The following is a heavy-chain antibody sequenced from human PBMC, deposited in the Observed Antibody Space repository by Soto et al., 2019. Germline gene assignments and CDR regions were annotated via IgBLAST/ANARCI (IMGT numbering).Heavy chain of an antibody. J-gene: IGHJ4*02. CDR2: IYWDDDN. V-gene: IGHV2-5*02. Sequence: QITLKESGPTLVKPTQTLTLTCTFSGFSLSTSGVSVGWIRQPPGKALEWLALIYWDDDNRYSPSLKSRLTITKDTSKNQVVLTMTNMDPVDTATYCCAHRRKVTGGAYFDYWGPGTLVTVSS. CDR1: GFSLSTSGVS. D-gene: IGHD2-21*01. CDR3: AHRRKVTGGAYFDY.